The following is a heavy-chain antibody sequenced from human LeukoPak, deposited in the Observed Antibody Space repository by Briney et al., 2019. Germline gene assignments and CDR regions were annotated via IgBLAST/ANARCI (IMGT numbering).Heavy chain of an antibody. CDR3: ARELIGSGSQYYFDY. Sequence: GGSLRLSCAASGFTVSSNYMSWVRQAPGKGLEWVSVIYSGGSTYYADSVKGRFTISRDNSKNTLYLQMNSLRAEDTAVYYCARELIGSGSQYYFDYWGQGTLVTVSS. J-gene: IGHJ4*02. V-gene: IGHV3-53*01. CDR1: GFTVSSNY. D-gene: IGHD3-10*01. CDR2: IYSGGST.